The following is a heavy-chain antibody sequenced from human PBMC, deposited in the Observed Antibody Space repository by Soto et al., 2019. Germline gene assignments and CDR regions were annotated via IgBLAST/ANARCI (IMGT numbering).Heavy chain of an antibody. CDR1: GYSFTSYW. D-gene: IGHD6-13*01. CDR2: IYPGDSDT. J-gene: IGHJ6*02. V-gene: IGHV5-51*01. CDR3: ARTAAAGKYYYGMDV. Sequence: PGESLKISCKGSGYSFTSYWIGWVRQMPGKGLECMGIIYPGDSDTRYSPSFQGQVTISADKSISTAYLQWSGLKASDTAMYYCARTAAAGKYYYGMDVWGQGNTVTVSS.